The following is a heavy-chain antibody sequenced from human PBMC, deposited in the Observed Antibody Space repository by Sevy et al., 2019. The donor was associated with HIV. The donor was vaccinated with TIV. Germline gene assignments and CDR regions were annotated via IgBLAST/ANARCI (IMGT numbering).Heavy chain of an antibody. Sequence: GGSLRLSCAASGFTFSSYSMNWVRQAPGKGLEWVSYISSSSSTIYYADSVKGRFSISRDNSKNSVHLQINTLRAEDTAVYYCAREGSAYDTYYYHYAMDVWGQGTTVTVSS. CDR2: ISSSSSTI. V-gene: IGHV3-48*04. CDR1: GFTFSSYS. J-gene: IGHJ6*02. CDR3: AREGSAYDTYYYHYAMDV. D-gene: IGHD5-12*01.